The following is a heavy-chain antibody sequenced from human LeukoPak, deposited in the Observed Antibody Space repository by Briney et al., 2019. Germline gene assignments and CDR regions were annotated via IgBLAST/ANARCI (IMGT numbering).Heavy chain of an antibody. CDR2: IYYTGIT. Sequence: SEALSLTCSVSGASISSSYWSWIRQPPGKGLEVIGYIYYTGITNYNPSLKSRDTISLDTSKNQFSLKLSSVTAADTAVYYCVRTARLIDHWGQGSLVSASS. J-gene: IGHJ4*02. V-gene: IGHV4-59*13. D-gene: IGHD3-16*01. CDR3: VRTARLIDH. CDR1: GASISSSY.